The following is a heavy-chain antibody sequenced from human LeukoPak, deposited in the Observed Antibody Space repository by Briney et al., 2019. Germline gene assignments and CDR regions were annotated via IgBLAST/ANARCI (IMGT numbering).Heavy chain of an antibody. CDR2: ISYDGSNK. CDR3: AKEVFGVVIIGIDY. D-gene: IGHD3-3*01. J-gene: IGHJ4*02. V-gene: IGHV3-30*18. CDR1: GFTFSSYG. Sequence: GGSLRLSCAASGFTFSSYGMHWVRQAPGKGLEWVAVISYDGSNKYYADSVKGRFTISRDNSKNTLYLQMNNLRAEDTAVYYCAKEVFGVVIIGIDYWGQGTLVTVSS.